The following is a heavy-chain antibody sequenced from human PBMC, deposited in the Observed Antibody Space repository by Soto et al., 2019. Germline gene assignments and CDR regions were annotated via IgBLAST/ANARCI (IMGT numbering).Heavy chain of an antibody. CDR2: IIPIFGTA. CDR1: AGTFSGYA. D-gene: IGHD2-15*01. CDR3: ARESRYCSGGSCYFLPGIDY. Sequence: SWKVSCKASAGTFSGYAISWVRQVPGQGLEWMGGIIPIFGTANYAQKFQGRVTITADESTSTAYMELSSLRSEDTAVYYCARESRYCSGGSCYFLPGIDYWGQGTLVTVSS. V-gene: IGHV1-69*13. J-gene: IGHJ4*02.